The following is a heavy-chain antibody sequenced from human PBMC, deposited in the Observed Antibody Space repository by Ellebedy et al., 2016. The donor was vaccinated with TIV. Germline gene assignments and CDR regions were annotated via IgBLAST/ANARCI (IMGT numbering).Heavy chain of an antibody. J-gene: IGHJ4*02. CDR1: GGSFSGYY. V-gene: IGHV4-34*01. CDR2: INQSGRT. CDR3: AEGRSGSYYFDY. Sequence: SETLSLTCAVYGGSFSGYYWSWIRQPPGKGLEWIGEINQSGRTNYNPSLDKGRVTISVDTSKNQFSLRLSSVTAADTAVYYCAEGRSGSYYFDYWGQGILVTVSS. D-gene: IGHD6-19*01.